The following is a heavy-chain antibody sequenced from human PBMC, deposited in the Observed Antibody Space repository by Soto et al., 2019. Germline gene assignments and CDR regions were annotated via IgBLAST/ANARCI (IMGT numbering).Heavy chain of an antibody. CDR1: GGSISSGGYY. V-gene: IGHV4-30-2*01. J-gene: IGHJ3*02. D-gene: IGHD1-26*01. Sequence: SETLSLTCTVSGGSISSGGYYWSWIRQPPGKGLEWIGYIYHSGSTYYNPSLKSRVTISVDRSKNQFSLKLSSVTAADTAVYYCARGAGPKVGATFVDIWGQGTMVTVSS. CDR2: IYHSGST. CDR3: ARGAGPKVGATFVDI.